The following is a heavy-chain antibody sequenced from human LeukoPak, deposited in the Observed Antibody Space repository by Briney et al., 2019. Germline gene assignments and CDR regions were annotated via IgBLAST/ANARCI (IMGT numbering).Heavy chain of an antibody. CDR1: GYTFTNYG. CDR2: ISAYNGNT. J-gene: IGHJ4*02. V-gene: IGHV1-18*01. D-gene: IGHD2-8*01. Sequence: ASVKVSCKASGYTFTNYGIIWVRQAPGQGLEWMGWISAYNGNTKYAQKLQGRVTMTTDTSTTTAYMELRSLRSDDTAVYYCARDRSNGIGIFDWGQGTVVTVSS. CDR3: ARDRSNGIGIFD.